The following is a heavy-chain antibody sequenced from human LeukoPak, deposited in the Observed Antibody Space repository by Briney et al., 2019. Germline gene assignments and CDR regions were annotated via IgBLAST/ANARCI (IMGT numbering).Heavy chain of an antibody. Sequence: SVKVSYKASGGTFSSYATSWVRQAPGQGLEWMGGIIPIFGTANYAQKFQGRVTITADESTSTAYMELSSLRSEDTAVYYCARVQQLVLDYWGQGTLVTVSS. CDR2: IIPIFGTA. J-gene: IGHJ4*02. CDR3: ARVQQLVLDY. V-gene: IGHV1-69*13. D-gene: IGHD6-6*01. CDR1: GGTFSSYA.